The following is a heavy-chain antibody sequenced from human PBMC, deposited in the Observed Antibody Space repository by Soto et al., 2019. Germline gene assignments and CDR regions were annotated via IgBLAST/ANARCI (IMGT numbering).Heavy chain of an antibody. V-gene: IGHV3-23*01. CDR1: GFAFSNYD. D-gene: IGHD3-3*01. Sequence: GGSLRLSCAASGFAFSNYDMSWVRQAPGKGLEWVSGMSGSGDSAYYADSVRGRFTISRGNSKNTLYVQMDSLRSEDTAIYYCAKEDDLWTNVYFDIWGQGTGVPV. CDR3: AKEDDLWTNVYFDI. J-gene: IGHJ3*02. CDR2: MSGSGDSA.